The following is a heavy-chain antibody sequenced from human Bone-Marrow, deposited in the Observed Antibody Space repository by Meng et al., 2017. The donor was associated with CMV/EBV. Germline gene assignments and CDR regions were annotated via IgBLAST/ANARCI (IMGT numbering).Heavy chain of an antibody. J-gene: IGHJ5*02. V-gene: IGHV3-9*01. CDR3: ARDRDTSGHYGWFDP. Sequence: SLKISCAASGFTFDDYAMHRVRQAPGKGLEWVSGISWNSGSIGYADSVKGRFTISRDNSKNTLYLQMNSLRAEDTAVYYCARDRDTSGHYGWFDPWGQGTLVTVSS. D-gene: IGHD3-22*01. CDR2: ISWNSGSI. CDR1: GFTFDDYA.